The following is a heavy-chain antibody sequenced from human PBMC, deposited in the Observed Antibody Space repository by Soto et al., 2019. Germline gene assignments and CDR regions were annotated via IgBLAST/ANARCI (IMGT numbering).Heavy chain of an antibody. CDR2: IIPILGIA. CDR3: ARYAVTPTTDAFDI. J-gene: IGHJ3*02. Sequence: QVQLVQSGAEVKKPGSSVKVSCKASGGTFSSYTISWVRQAPGQGLEWMGRIIPILGIANYAQKFQGRVTITADKSTSTAYMDLRIMRSEDTAVYYCARYAVTPTTDAFDIWGQGTMVTVSS. D-gene: IGHD4-17*01. V-gene: IGHV1-69*02. CDR1: GGTFSSYT.